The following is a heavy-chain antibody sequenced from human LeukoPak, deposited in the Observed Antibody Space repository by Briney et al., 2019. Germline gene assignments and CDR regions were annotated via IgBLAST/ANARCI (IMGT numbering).Heavy chain of an antibody. J-gene: IGHJ5*02. CDR2: IYYSGST. Sequence: SETLSLTCTVSGGSISSYYWSWIRQPPGKGLEWIGYIYYSGSTYYNPSLKSRVTISVDRSKNQFSLKLSSVTAADTAVYYCAREITMVRGVSRNWFDPWGQGTLVTVSS. CDR1: GGSISSYY. D-gene: IGHD3-10*01. CDR3: AREITMVRGVSRNWFDP. V-gene: IGHV4-59*12.